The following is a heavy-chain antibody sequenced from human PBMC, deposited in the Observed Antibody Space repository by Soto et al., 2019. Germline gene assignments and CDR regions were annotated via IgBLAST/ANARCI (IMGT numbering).Heavy chain of an antibody. CDR3: ATHCSGGSCYSWGPGPFDY. J-gene: IGHJ4*02. Sequence: QVQLVQSGAEVKKPGSSVKVSCKASGGTFSSYAISWVRQAPGQGLEWMGGIIPIFGTANYAQKFQGRVTIPADKSTSTAYMELSSLRAEETAVYYCATHCSGGSCYSWGPGPFDYWGQGTLVTVSS. V-gene: IGHV1-69*06. D-gene: IGHD2-15*01. CDR2: IIPIFGTA. CDR1: GGTFSSYA.